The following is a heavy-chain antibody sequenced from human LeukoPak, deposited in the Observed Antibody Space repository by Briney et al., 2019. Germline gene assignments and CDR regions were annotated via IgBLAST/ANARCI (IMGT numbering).Heavy chain of an antibody. J-gene: IGHJ4*02. CDR1: GFTLSDHA. CDR3: AKVSWLGTLPSYHFDS. Sequence: GGSLRLSCAASGFTLSDHAMSWVRQAPGKGLEWVSAIRGTGTTTFYAASVKGRFTISRDNSKNTADLQMNSLRAEDTAVYYCAKVSWLGTLPSYHFDSWGQGTQVTVSS. V-gene: IGHV3-23*01. CDR2: IRGTGTTT. D-gene: IGHD6-19*01.